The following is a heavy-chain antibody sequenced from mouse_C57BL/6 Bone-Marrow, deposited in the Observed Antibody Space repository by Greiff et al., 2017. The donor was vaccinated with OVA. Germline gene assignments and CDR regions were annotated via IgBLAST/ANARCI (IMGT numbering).Heavy chain of an antibody. CDR1: GYTFTSYW. V-gene: IGHV1-50*01. Sequence: QVQLQQSGAELVKPGASVKLSCKASGYTFTSYWMQWVKQRPGQGLEWIGEIDPSDSYTNYNQKFKGKATLTVDTSSSTAYMQLSSLTSEDSAVYYCARAPYDYDGTYYFDYWGQGTTLTVSS. D-gene: IGHD2-4*01. CDR3: ARAPYDYDGTYYFDY. J-gene: IGHJ2*01. CDR2: IDPSDSYT.